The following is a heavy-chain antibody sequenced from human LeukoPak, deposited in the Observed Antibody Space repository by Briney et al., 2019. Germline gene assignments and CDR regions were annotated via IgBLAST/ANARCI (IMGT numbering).Heavy chain of an antibody. V-gene: IGHV4-39*01. Sequence: SETLSLTCTVSGGSISSSSYYWGWIRQPPGKGLEWIGSIYYSGSTYYNPSLKSRVTISVDTSKNQFSLKLSSVTAADTAVYYCARRPNHYNDSSCYPFWGQGTLVTVSS. CDR2: IYYSGST. CDR1: GGSISSSSYY. CDR3: ARRPNHYNDSSCYPF. D-gene: IGHD3-22*01. J-gene: IGHJ4*02.